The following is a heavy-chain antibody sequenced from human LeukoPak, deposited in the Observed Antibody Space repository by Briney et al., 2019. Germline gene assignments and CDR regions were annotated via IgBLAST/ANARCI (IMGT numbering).Heavy chain of an antibody. Sequence: PGGSLRLSCSASGFPFSSYAMHWVRQAPGKGLEYVSAINSGGSTYYADSVKGSFTISRDNSKNTLYLQMSSLRAEDTAVYFCVRGYSFGPYGMDVWGQGTTVTVSS. CDR3: VRGYSFGPYGMDV. V-gene: IGHV3-64D*09. J-gene: IGHJ6*02. CDR2: INSGGST. D-gene: IGHD2-15*01. CDR1: GFPFSSYA.